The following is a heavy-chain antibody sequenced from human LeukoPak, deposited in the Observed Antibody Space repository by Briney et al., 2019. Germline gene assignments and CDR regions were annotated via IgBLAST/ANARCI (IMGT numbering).Heavy chain of an antibody. J-gene: IGHJ4*02. CDR1: GYTFTSYG. V-gene: IGHV1-18*01. CDR2: ISAYNGNT. D-gene: IGHD3-3*01. Sequence: ASVKVSCKASGYTFTSYGISWVRQAPGQGLEWMGWISAYNGNTNYAQKLQGRVTMTTDTSTSTAYMELRSLRSDDTAVYYCARAGTYDFWSGHLRGHFDYWGQGTLVTVSS. CDR3: ARAGTYDFWSGHLRGHFDY.